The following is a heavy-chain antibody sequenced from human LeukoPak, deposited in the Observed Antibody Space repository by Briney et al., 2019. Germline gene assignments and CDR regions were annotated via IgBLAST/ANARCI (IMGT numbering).Heavy chain of an antibody. CDR3: TTNDAFDI. V-gene: IGHV3-15*01. J-gene: IGHJ3*02. Sequence: GSLRLSCAASGFTFSNAWMNWVRQAPGKGLEWVGRIKTTIDGDGGATDYAAPVKGRFSISRDDSKNTLYLQMNSLKTEDTAVYYCTTNDAFDIWGQGTMVTVSS. CDR2: IKTTIDGDGGAT. CDR1: GFTFSNAW.